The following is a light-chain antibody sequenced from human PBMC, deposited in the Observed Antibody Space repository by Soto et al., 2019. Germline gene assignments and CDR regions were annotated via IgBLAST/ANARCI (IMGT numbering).Light chain of an antibody. CDR3: SSYTSSSAVV. CDR2: EGT. J-gene: IGLJ2*01. V-gene: IGLV2-14*02. Sequence: QSALTQPASVSGSPGQSITISCTRSSTDFENYNLVSWYQHCPDKAPKLIIYEGTKRPSEISDRFSGSESDTTASLTISGLQAEDEADYYCSSYTSSSAVVFGGGTKVTVL. CDR1: STDFENYNL.